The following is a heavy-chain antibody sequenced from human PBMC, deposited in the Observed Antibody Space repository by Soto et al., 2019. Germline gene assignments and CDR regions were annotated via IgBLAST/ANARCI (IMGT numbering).Heavy chain of an antibody. Sequence: QLQLQESGSGLVKPSQTLSLTCDVSGDSISIGGYSWNWLRQPPGKGLQWLGYIYHGGSTYYNPSLKSRLIISVDRSKNHLSLNLSSVTAAATAVYYCARESGLAYRFFHNWSQGILVTGAS. J-gene: IGHJ4*02. CDR1: GDSISIGGYS. V-gene: IGHV4-30-2*01. D-gene: IGHD4-4*01. CDR2: IYHGGST. CDR3: ARESGLAYRFFHN.